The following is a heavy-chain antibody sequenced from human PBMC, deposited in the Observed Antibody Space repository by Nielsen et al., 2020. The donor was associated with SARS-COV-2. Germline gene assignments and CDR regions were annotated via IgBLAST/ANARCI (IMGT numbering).Heavy chain of an antibody. V-gene: IGHV4-31*03. CDR1: GDSIRNSRYY. CDR2: IHYTESA. J-gene: IGHJ6*02. Sequence: LRLSCSVSGDSIRNSRYYWTWVRQPPGRGPEWIGNIHYTESANYSPSLKSRLSMSLEASRNQFSLSVKSMTAADSAEYYCVRDTLAHGLDVWGQGITVTVSS. CDR3: VRDTLAHGLDV.